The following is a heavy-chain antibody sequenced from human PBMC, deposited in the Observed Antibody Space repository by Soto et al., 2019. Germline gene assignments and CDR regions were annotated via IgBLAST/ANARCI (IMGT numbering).Heavy chain of an antibody. CDR2: IWYDGSNK. J-gene: IGHJ4*02. CDR1: GFTFSSYG. CDR3: ERDSFPMAVAGFNY. V-gene: IGHV3-33*01. Sequence: QVQLVESGGGVVQPGRSLRLSCAASGFTFSSYGMHWVRQAPGKGLEWVAVIWYDGSNKYYADSVKGRFTIARDNSKNTLYLHMNSLRAEDTAVYYLERDSFPMAVAGFNYWGQGTLVTVSS. D-gene: IGHD6-19*01.